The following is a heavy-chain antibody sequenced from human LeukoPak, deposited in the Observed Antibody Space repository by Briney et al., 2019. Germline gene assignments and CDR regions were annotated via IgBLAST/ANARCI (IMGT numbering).Heavy chain of an antibody. CDR1: GFTFSSYS. D-gene: IGHD5-12*01. J-gene: IGHJ6*02. Sequence: GGSLRLSCAASGFTFSSYSMNWVRQAPGKGLEWVSYISSSSSTIYYADSVKGRFTISRDNAKNSLSLQMNSLRAEDTAVYYCASSIVATPLGYYYGMDVWGQGTTVTVSS. CDR3: ASSIVATPLGYYYGMDV. CDR2: ISSSSSTI. V-gene: IGHV3-48*04.